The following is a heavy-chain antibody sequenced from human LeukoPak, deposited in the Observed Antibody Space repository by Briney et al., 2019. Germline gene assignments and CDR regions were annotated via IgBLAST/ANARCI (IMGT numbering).Heavy chain of an antibody. Sequence: GGSLRLSCAASGFTFSIYEMNWVRQAPGKGLEGVSYISSSGTTIYYADSVKGRFTISRDNAKDSLYLQMNSLRAEDTAVYYRARETDSTLFDYWGQGTLVTVSS. CDR1: GFTFSIYE. V-gene: IGHV3-48*03. D-gene: IGHD2-2*01. CDR2: ISSSGTTI. CDR3: ARETDSTLFDY. J-gene: IGHJ4*02.